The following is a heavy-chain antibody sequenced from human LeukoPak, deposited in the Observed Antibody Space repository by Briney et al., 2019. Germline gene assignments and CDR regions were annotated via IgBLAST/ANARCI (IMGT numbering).Heavy chain of an antibody. CDR2: ISYDGSNK. J-gene: IGHJ4*02. V-gene: IGHV3-30*18. D-gene: IGHD4-17*01. Sequence: GGSLRLSCAASGFTFGSYGMHWVRQAPGKGLEWVAIISYDGSNKYYADSVRGRFTISRDNSKNTLYLQMNSLRAEDTAVYYCAKGILRSPSYFDSWGQGTPVTVSS. CDR1: GFTFGSYG. CDR3: AKGILRSPSYFDS.